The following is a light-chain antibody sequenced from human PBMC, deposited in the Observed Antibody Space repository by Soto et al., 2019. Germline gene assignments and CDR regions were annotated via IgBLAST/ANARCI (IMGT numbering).Light chain of an antibody. V-gene: IGLV2-14*03. CDR3: SSYTGSSDYVI. Sequence: QSALTQPASVSGSPGQSITISCTGTSSDIGRYNFVSWYRQHPGEAPQLLLYEVSNRALGVSHPFSVSKSGNTASLTISGLKAEDEAFYYCSSYTGSSDYVIFGGGTKLTVL. CDR1: SSDIGRYNF. CDR2: EVS. J-gene: IGLJ2*01.